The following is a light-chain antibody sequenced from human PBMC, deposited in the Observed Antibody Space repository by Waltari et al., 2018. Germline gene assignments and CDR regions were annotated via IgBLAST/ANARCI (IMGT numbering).Light chain of an antibody. V-gene: IGKV1-39*01. J-gene: IGKJ4*01. CDR1: QGISTY. CDR2: AAS. Sequence: DIQVTQSPSSLSASVGDRVTITFRASQGISTYLNWYQQKPGEAPKLLIYAASNLLSGVPSRFSGSGTGTDFTLTISSLQPEDFATYYCQQTHNTPVTFGGGTKVEIK. CDR3: QQTHNTPVT.